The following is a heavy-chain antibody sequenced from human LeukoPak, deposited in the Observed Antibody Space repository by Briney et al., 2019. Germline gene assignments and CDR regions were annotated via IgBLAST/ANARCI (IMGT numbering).Heavy chain of an antibody. CDR3: ARDARQDHVHWFDP. CDR2: IYYSGST. CDR1: GGSISSYY. Sequence: SETLSLTCTVSGGSISSYYWSWIRQPPGKGLEWIGYIYYSGSTNYNPSLKSRVTISVDTSKNQFSLKLSSVTAADTAVYYCARDARQDHVHWFDPWGQGTQVTVSS. V-gene: IGHV4-59*01. D-gene: IGHD1-14*01. J-gene: IGHJ5*02.